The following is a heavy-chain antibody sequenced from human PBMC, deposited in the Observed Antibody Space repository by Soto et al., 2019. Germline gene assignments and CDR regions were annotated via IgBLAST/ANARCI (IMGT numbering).Heavy chain of an antibody. CDR1: GFTFSTYS. CDR3: ARDRGCSGGICYRDLGY. V-gene: IGHV3-48*01. Sequence: GGSLRLSCAASGFTFSTYSMSWVRQAPGKGLEWVSYISSTSNTIYYTDSVKGRFTISRDNAKNSLYLHMNSLSAEDTAVYYCARDRGCSGGICYRDLGYWGQGP. J-gene: IGHJ4*02. D-gene: IGHD2-15*01. CDR2: ISSTSNTI.